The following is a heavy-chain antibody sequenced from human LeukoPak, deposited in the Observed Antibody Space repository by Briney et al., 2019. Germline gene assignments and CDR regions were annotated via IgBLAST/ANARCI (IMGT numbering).Heavy chain of an antibody. V-gene: IGHV4-30-4*08. D-gene: IGHD4-17*01. CDR2: IYYSGST. Sequence: SSETLSLTCTVSGGSISSGDYYWSWIRQPPGKGLEWIGYIYYSGSTYYNPSLKSRVTISVDTSKNQFSLKLSSVTAADTAVYYCARADYGALDAFDIWGQGTMVTVSS. CDR1: GGSISSGDYY. J-gene: IGHJ3*02. CDR3: ARADYGALDAFDI.